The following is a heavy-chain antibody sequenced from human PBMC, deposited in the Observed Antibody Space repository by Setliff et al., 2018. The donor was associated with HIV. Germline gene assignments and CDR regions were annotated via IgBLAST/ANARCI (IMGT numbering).Heavy chain of an antibody. CDR1: GGTFRSNA. J-gene: IGHJ5*02. CDR2: IIPLFGTA. D-gene: IGHD6-13*01. CDR3: ARESQIAVAAVGWFDP. Sequence: SVKVSCKASGGTFRSNAISWVRQAPGQGLEWMGGIIPLFGTANYAQKFQGRVTITADKSTSTAYLELNSLRSEDSAIYYCARESQIAVAAVGWFDPWGQGTLVTVSS. V-gene: IGHV1-69*06.